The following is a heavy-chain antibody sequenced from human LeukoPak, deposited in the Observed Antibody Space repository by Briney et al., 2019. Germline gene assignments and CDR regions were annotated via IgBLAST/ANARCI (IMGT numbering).Heavy chain of an antibody. CDR3: ARYRGPQQLVQRWSDP. Sequence: SETLSLTCSVSGGPISSYYWSWIRQPPGKGLEWIGYIYYSGSTNYNPSLKSRVTISVDTSKNQFSLKLSSVTAADTAVYYCARYRGPQQLVQRWSDPWGQGTLVTVSS. D-gene: IGHD6-13*01. CDR1: GGPISSYY. J-gene: IGHJ5*02. V-gene: IGHV4-59*01. CDR2: IYYSGST.